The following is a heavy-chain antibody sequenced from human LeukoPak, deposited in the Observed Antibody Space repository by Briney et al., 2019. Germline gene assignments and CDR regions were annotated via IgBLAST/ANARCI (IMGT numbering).Heavy chain of an antibody. CDR3: ASKKLGYCSSTSCYVEGDYYYGMDV. CDR2: IYHSGST. J-gene: IGHJ6*02. Sequence: PSGTLSLTCAVSGGSISSSNWWSWVRQPPGKGLEWIGEIYHSGSTNYNPSLKSRVTISVDKSKNQFSLKLSSVTAADTAVYYCASKKLGYCSSTSCYVEGDYYYGMDVWGQGTTVTVSS. CDR1: GGSISSSNW. V-gene: IGHV4-4*02. D-gene: IGHD2-2*01.